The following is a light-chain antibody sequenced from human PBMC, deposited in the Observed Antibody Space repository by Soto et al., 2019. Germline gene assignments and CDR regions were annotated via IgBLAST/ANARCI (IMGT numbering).Light chain of an antibody. CDR1: SSDVGSYNL. J-gene: IGLJ1*01. V-gene: IGLV2-23*01. Sequence: QSVLTQPASVSGSPGQSITFSCTGTSSDVGSYNLVSWYQQHPGKAPKLMIYEGSKRPSGVSNRFSGSKSGNTASLTISGLQAEDEADYYCCSYAGSSTFYVFGTGTKLTVL. CDR3: CSYAGSSTFYV. CDR2: EGS.